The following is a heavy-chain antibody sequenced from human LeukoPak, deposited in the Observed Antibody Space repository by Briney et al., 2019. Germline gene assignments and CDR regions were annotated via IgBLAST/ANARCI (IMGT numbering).Heavy chain of an antibody. CDR3: ARIMPYYYYMDV. CDR1: GFTFDDYG. J-gene: IGHJ6*03. D-gene: IGHD2-2*01. V-gene: IGHV3-20*04. CDR2: MNWNGGSK. Sequence: PGGSLRLSCAASGFTFDDYGMSWVRQAPGKGLEWVSGMNWNGGSKGYADSVKGRFTISRDNAKNSLYLQINSLRAEDTAVYYCARIMPYYYYMDVWGKGTTVTISS.